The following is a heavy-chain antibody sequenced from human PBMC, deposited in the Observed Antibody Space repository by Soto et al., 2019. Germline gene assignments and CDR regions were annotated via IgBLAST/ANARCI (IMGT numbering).Heavy chain of an antibody. V-gene: IGHV3-20*04. CDR1: GFKFDDYG. CDR2: INWNGGST. Sequence: EVQLVDSGGAVARPGGSLRLSGAASGFKFDDYGMSWVRQAPGRGLEWDSAINWNGGSTTDADSVKCRFTISRDNPENSLHLKMNSLRVEDTDLYYCARVNHPRRFDYGGRGTLVTVSP. J-gene: IGHJ4*02. CDR3: ARVNHPRRFDY.